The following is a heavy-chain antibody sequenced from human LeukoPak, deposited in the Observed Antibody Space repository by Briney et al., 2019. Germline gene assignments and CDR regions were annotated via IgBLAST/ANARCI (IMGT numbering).Heavy chain of an antibody. CDR2: IYYSGST. V-gene: IGHV4-59*01. D-gene: IGHD2-15*01. CDR3: ARTMEGYCSGGSCYQYSYYMDV. CDR1: GGSISSYY. Sequence: SETLSLTCSVSGGSISSYYWSWIRQPPGKGLEWIGYIYYSGSTNYNPSLKSRVTISVDTSKNQFSLKLTSVTAADTAVYYCARTMEGYCSGGSCYQYSYYMDVWGKGTTVTVSS. J-gene: IGHJ6*03.